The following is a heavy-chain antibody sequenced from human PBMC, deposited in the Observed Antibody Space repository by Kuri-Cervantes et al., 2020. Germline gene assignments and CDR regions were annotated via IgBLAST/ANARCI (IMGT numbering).Heavy chain of an antibody. J-gene: IGHJ4*02. V-gene: IGHV3-33*01. CDR2: TWYDGSNK. CDR3: ATLPQQLETDY. CDR1: GFTFSSYG. D-gene: IGHD6-13*01. Sequence: GESLKISCAASGFTFSSYGMHWVRQAPGKGLEWVAVTWYDGSNKYYADSVKGRFTISRDNSKNTLYLQMNSLRAEDTAVYYCATLPQQLETDYWGQGTLVTVSS.